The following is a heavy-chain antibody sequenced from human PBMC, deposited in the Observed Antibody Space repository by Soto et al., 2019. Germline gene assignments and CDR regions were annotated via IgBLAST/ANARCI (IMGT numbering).Heavy chain of an antibody. D-gene: IGHD1-1*01. J-gene: IGHJ4*02. V-gene: IGHV3-66*01. CDR2: MYAAGST. Sequence: EVQLVESGGGLVQPGGSLRLSCAVTGFTISSNYMNWVRQAPGKGLEWVSVMYAAGSTYYEDSVKGRFNNSRDNSKNTVYLQMNSLRGEDTAVYYSARGSNSNNWKLFDYWGQGTLVTVSS. CDR1: GFTISSNY. CDR3: ARGSNSNNWKLFDY.